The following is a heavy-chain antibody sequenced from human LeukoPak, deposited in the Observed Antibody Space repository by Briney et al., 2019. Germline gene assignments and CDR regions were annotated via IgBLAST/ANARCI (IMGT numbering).Heavy chain of an antibody. CDR2: ISDDGNKK. CDR1: GFTFTIYG. V-gene: IGHV3-30*18. CDR3: AKDSRNYYFDY. Sequence: GGSLRLSCGASGFTFTIYGMHWVRQAPGKGLEWMAVISDDGNKKYYADSVKGRFTISRDNSKNTVYLQMNSLRAEDTAMYYCAKDSRNYYFDYWGQGTLVIVSS. J-gene: IGHJ4*02.